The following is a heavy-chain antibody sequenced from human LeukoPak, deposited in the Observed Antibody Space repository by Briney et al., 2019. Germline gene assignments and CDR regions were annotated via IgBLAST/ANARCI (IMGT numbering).Heavy chain of an antibody. D-gene: IGHD6-13*01. CDR1: GGSISSSY. CDR3: ARMAAAGPYDY. CDR2: IYYSGST. Sequence: SETLSLTCTVSGGSISSSYWSWIRQPPGEGLEWIGYIYYSGSTNYSPSLKSRVTISLDTSKNQFSLKLSSVTAADTAVYYCARMAAAGPYDYWGQGTLVTVSS. V-gene: IGHV4-59*01. J-gene: IGHJ4*02.